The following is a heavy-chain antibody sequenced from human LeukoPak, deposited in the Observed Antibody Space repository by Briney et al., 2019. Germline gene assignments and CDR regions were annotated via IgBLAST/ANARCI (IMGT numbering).Heavy chain of an antibody. CDR1: GFTFSSYW. V-gene: IGHV3-74*01. Sequence: GRSLRLSCAASGFTFSSYWMHWVRQAPGKGLVWVSRINSDGSSTSYADSVKGRFTISRDNAKNTLYLQMNSLRAEDTAVYYCARDPTAAGTTRNYYYYGMDVWGQGTTVTVSS. CDR3: ARDPTAAGTTRNYYYYGMDV. CDR2: INSDGSST. D-gene: IGHD6-13*01. J-gene: IGHJ6*02.